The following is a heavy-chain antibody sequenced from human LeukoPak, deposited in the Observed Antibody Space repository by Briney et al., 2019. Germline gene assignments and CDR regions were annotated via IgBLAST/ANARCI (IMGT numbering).Heavy chain of an antibody. CDR3: AKYGSGSPYYYMDV. Sequence: GGSLRLSCAASGLTFSTYAMTWVRQAPGKGLEWVSGISGNGGSTYHADSVKGRFTISRDNSKNTLCLQMNSLRAEDTALYYCAKYGSGSPYYYMDVWGKGTTVTVSS. D-gene: IGHD3-10*01. CDR1: GLTFSTYA. CDR2: ISGNGGST. J-gene: IGHJ6*03. V-gene: IGHV3-23*01.